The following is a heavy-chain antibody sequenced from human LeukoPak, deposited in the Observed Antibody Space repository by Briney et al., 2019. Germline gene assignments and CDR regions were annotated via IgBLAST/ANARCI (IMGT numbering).Heavy chain of an antibody. D-gene: IGHD2-2*01. Sequence: GASVKVSCKASGGTFSSYAITWVRQAPGQGLEWMGGIIPIFGTANYAQKFQGRVTITADESTSTAYMELSSLRSEDTAVYYCARLNDNHCSSTSCYRGPFNYWGQGTLVTVSS. J-gene: IGHJ4*02. V-gene: IGHV1-69*13. CDR1: GGTFSSYA. CDR3: ARLNDNHCSSTSCYRGPFNY. CDR2: IIPIFGTA.